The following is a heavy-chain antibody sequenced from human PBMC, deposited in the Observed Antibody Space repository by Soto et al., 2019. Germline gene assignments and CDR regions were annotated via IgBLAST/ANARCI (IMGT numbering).Heavy chain of an antibody. Sequence: GESLKICCKGSGYSFTSYWIGWVRQMPGKGLEWMGIIYPGDSDTRYSPSFQGQVTISADKSISTAYLQWSSLKASDTAMYYCATQLQIVRGANVDAEIYYCYGMDVWGQGTTVPVSS. CDR1: GYSFTSYW. CDR2: IYPGDSDT. CDR3: ATQLQIVRGANVDAEIYYCYGMDV. J-gene: IGHJ6*02. V-gene: IGHV5-51*01. D-gene: IGHD3-10*02.